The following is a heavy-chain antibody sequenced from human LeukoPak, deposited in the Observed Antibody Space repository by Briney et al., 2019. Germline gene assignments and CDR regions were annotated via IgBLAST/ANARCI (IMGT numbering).Heavy chain of an antibody. CDR1: GFTFSSYA. Sequence: GGSLRLSCAASGFTFSSYAMHWVRQAPGKGLEWVAVVWYDGSKTYSADSVKGRITISRDDSKNTLYLQMNSLRAEDTAVYFCARGGGLDVWGQGATVTVSS. CDR3: ARGGGLDV. V-gene: IGHV3-33*01. J-gene: IGHJ6*02. D-gene: IGHD3-16*01. CDR2: VWYDGSKT.